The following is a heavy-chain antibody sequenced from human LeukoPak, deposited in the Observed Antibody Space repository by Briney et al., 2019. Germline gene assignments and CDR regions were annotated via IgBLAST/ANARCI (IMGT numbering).Heavy chain of an antibody. CDR1: GHSFTNYW. Sequence: GESLKISCNVSGHSFTNYWISWVRQKPGKGLEWMGRIDPSDSYVNYSPSFQDHVIISGAKSTNTAYLQWSSLKASDTAIYYCARHPIKGFLGGADNWGQGALVTVSS. J-gene: IGHJ4*02. CDR2: IDPSDSYV. D-gene: IGHD3-3*01. V-gene: IGHV5-10-1*01. CDR3: ARHPIKGFLGGADN.